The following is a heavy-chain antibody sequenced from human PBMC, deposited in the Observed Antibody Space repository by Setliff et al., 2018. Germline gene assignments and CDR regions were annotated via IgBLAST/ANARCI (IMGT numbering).Heavy chain of an antibody. CDR2: IYTDGST. CDR1: GDSISRAKYY. V-gene: IGHV4-61*02. D-gene: IGHD3-3*01. Sequence: LSLTCTVSGDSISRAKYYWSWIRQSAGKGLECIGRIYTDGSTKYNPSLNSRVTLLIDTAKNQISLRLSSVTAADTAVYFCARVTGFSYMDVWGEGTTVTVSS. J-gene: IGHJ6*03. CDR3: ARVTGFSYMDV.